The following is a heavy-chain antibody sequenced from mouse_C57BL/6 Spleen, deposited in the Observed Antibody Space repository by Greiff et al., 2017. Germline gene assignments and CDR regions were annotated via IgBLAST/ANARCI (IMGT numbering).Heavy chain of an antibody. V-gene: IGHV2-2*01. CDR3: ARRTTVVRGYFDV. CDR1: GFSLTSYG. D-gene: IGHD1-1*01. Sequence: QVQLQQSGPGLVQPSQSLSITCTVSGFSLTSYGVHWVRQSPGKGLEWLGVIWRGGSTDYNAAFISRLSISKDNSKSQVFFKMNSLQADDAAIYYCARRTTVVRGYFDVWGTGTTVTVSS. CDR2: IWRGGST. J-gene: IGHJ1*03.